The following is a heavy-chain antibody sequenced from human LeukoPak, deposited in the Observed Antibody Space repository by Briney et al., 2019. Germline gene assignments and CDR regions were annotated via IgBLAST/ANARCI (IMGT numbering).Heavy chain of an antibody. D-gene: IGHD3-10*01. V-gene: IGHV4-34*01. Sequence: GSLRLSCVGSGFTFSSYAMSWIRQPPGKGLEWIGEINHSGSTNYNPSLKSRVTISVDTSKNQFSLKLSSVTAADTAVYYCARAMSGVRGVITRYWGQGTLVTVSS. J-gene: IGHJ4*02. CDR2: INHSGST. CDR3: ARAMSGVRGVITRY. CDR1: GFTFSSYA.